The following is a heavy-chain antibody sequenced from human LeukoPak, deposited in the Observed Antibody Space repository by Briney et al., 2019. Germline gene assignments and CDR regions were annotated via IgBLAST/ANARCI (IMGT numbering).Heavy chain of an antibody. V-gene: IGHV1-8*03. Sequence: ASVKVSCKASGYTFTNYDVNWVRQATGQGLEWMGWMNPNSGNTGYAQKFQGRVTITMNTSISTAYMELSSLRSDDTAVYYCARNADMVRGVITAGSYFDYWGQGTLVTVSS. CDR3: ARNADMVRGVITAGSYFDY. CDR2: MNPNSGNT. J-gene: IGHJ4*02. D-gene: IGHD3-10*01. CDR1: GYTFTNYD.